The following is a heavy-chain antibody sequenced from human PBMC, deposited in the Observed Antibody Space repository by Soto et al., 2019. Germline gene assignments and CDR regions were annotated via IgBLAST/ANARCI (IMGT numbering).Heavy chain of an antibody. V-gene: IGHV4-39*01. D-gene: IGHD3-16*01. Sequence: SETLSLTCTVSGDSLRSSYHYWGWIRQLPGKGLEWIGSIYYTGNTYYNPSLKSRVSISVDMATNEISLRLRAESVADTAVYYCVRVEMYEGEFTPNPDRWGQGALVTVS. CDR1: GDSLRSSYHY. CDR3: VRVEMYEGEFTPNPDR. CDR2: IYYTGNT. J-gene: IGHJ5*02.